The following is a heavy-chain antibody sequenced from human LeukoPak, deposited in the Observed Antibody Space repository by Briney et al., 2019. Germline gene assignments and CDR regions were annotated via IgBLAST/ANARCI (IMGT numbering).Heavy chain of an antibody. CDR2: INPSGGST. D-gene: IGHD3-22*01. CDR3: ARDLVNYYDSSGYYPRGDRRYFDL. V-gene: IGHV1-46*01. CDR1: GYTFTSYY. J-gene: IGHJ2*01. Sequence: ASVKVSCKASGYTFTSYYMHWVRQAPGQGLEWMGIINPSGGSTSYAHKFQGRVTLTRDMSTSTVYMELSSLRSEDTAVYYCARDLVNYYDSSGYYPRGDRRYFDLWGRGTLVTVSS.